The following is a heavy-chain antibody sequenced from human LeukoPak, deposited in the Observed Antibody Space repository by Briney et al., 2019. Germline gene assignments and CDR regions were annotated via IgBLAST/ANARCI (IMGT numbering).Heavy chain of an antibody. CDR1: GFTFSSYG. CDR3: ATLTGIQLWSKIDY. J-gene: IGHJ4*02. D-gene: IGHD5-18*01. V-gene: IGHV3-21*01. CDR2: ISSSSSYI. Sequence: GGSLRLSCAASGFTFSSYGMNWVRQAPGKGLEWVSSISSSSSYIYYADSVKGRFTISRDNAKNSLYLQMNSLRAEDTAVYYCATLTGIQLWSKIDYWGQGTLVTVSS.